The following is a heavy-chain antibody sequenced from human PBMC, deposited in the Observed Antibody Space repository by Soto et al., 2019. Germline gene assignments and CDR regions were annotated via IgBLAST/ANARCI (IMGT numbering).Heavy chain of an antibody. D-gene: IGHD6-19*01. Sequence: ASVKVSCKASGYTFTSYYMHWVRQAPGQGLEWMGIINPSGGSTSYAQKFQGRVTMTRDTSTSTVYMELSSLRSEDTAVYYCARQWVNADSSGWQDLIDYWGQGTLVTVSS. V-gene: IGHV1-46*01. J-gene: IGHJ4*02. CDR3: ARQWVNADSSGWQDLIDY. CDR2: INPSGGST. CDR1: GYTFTSYY.